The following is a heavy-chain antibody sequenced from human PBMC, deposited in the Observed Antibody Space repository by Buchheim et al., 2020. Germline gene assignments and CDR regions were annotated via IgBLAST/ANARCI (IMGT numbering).Heavy chain of an antibody. CDR2: INLSGGST. V-gene: IGHV1-46*01. Sequence: QVQLVQSGAEVKKPGASVKVSCNASGYTFTSYYMHWVRQAPGQGLEWMGIINLSGGSTSYAQKFQGTVSLTRDTATSTVYMELSSLKSGDTAVYYCARGYPQSMDVWGKGTT. CDR1: GYTFTSYY. J-gene: IGHJ6*03. CDR3: ARGYPQSMDV. D-gene: IGHD1-1*01.